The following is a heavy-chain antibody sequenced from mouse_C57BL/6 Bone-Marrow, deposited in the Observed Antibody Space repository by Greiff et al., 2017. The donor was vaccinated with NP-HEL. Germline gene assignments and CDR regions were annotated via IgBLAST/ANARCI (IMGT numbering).Heavy chain of an antibody. D-gene: IGHD1-1*01. CDR3: ARLGSDGSNYWYIDV. V-gene: IGHV1-19*01. J-gene: IGHJ1*03. Sequence: EVQLQQSGPVLVKPGASVKMSFKASGYTFTDYYMNWVKQSHGKSLEWIGVINPYNGGTSYNQKFKGKATLTVDKSSSTAYMELNSLTSEDSAVYYCARLGSDGSNYWYIDVWGRGTTVTVSS. CDR2: INPYNGGT. CDR1: GYTFTDYY.